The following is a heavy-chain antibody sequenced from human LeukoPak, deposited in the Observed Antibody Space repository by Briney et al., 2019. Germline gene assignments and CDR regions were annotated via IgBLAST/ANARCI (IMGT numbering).Heavy chain of an antibody. Sequence: PSETLSLTCTVSGGSISSYYWSWIRQPPGKGLEWIGYIYYSGSTNYNPSLQSRVTISLDTSKNQFSLKMRSVTAADTAVYYCVADSSGLYYFDYWGQGTLVTVSS. CDR2: IYYSGST. CDR3: VADSSGLYYFDY. J-gene: IGHJ4*02. CDR1: GGSISSYY. V-gene: IGHV4-59*12. D-gene: IGHD6-19*01.